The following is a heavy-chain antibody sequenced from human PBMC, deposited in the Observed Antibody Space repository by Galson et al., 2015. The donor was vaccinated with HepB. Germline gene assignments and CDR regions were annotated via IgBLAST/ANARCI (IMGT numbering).Heavy chain of an antibody. V-gene: IGHV4-39*07. D-gene: IGHD3-3*01. CDR3: ARVFTIFGVVTELQFDY. Sequence: LSLTCTVSGGSISSSRYYWGWIRQPPGKGLEWIGSIYYSGSTYYNPSLKSRVTISVDTSKNQFSLKLSSVTAADTAVYYCARVFTIFGVVTELQFDYWGQGTLVTVSS. CDR1: GGSISSSRYY. J-gene: IGHJ4*02. CDR2: IYYSGST.